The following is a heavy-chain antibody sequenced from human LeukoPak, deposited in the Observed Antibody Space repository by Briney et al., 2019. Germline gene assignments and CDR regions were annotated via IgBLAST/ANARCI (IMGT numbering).Heavy chain of an antibody. D-gene: IGHD5-24*01. J-gene: IGHJ4*02. Sequence: PGRSLRLSCAASGFTFSSSAMHWVRQAPGKGLEWVAVISYGGSNKYYADSVKGRFTISRDNSKNTLYLQMNSLRAEDTAVYYCAREMPTTETFDYWGQGTLVTVSS. CDR1: GFTFSSSA. CDR2: ISYGGSNK. V-gene: IGHV3-30-3*01. CDR3: AREMPTTETFDY.